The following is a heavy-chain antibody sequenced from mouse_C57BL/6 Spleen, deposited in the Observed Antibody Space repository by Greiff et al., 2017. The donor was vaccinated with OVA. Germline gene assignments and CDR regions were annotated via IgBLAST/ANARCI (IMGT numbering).Heavy chain of an antibody. Sequence: VQLQQSGAELARPGASVKMSCKASGYTFTSYTMNWVKQRPGQGLEWIGYINPSSGYTKYNQKFKDKATLTADKSSSTAYMQLSSLSSEDSAVYYCARDWLSDYGNSYYFDYWGQGTTLTVSS. CDR2: INPSSGYT. V-gene: IGHV1-4*01. CDR3: ARDWLSDYGNSYYFDY. D-gene: IGHD2-1*01. J-gene: IGHJ2*01. CDR1: GYTFTSYT.